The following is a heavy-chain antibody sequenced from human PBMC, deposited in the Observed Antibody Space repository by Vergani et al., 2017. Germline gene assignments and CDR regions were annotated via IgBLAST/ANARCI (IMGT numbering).Heavy chain of an antibody. CDR3: ARNRRFYCSSTSCHTLGYYYYGMDV. V-gene: IGHV4-34*01. Sequence: QVQLQQWGAGLLKPSETLSLTCAVYGGSFSGYYWSWIRQPPGKGLEWIGEINHSGSTNYNPSLKSRVTISVDTSKNQFSLKLSSVTAAETAVYYCARNRRFYCSSTSCHTLGYYYYGMDVWGQGTTVTVSS. J-gene: IGHJ6*02. CDR1: GGSFSGYY. D-gene: IGHD2-2*02. CDR2: INHSGST.